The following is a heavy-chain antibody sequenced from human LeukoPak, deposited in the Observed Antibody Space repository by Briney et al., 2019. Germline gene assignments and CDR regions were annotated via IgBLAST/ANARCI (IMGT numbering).Heavy chain of an antibody. CDR2: IHTSGST. CDR1: GDSISSYY. J-gene: IGHJ4*02. D-gene: IGHD5-24*01. CDR3: GGSRDGYIDY. V-gene: IGHV4-4*07. Sequence: SETLSLTCTVSGDSISSYYWGWVRQPAGKGLEWIGRIHTSGSTNYNPSLRSRVTMSLATSKNQFSLKLSSVTAADTAVYYCGGSRDGYIDYWGQGTLVTVSS.